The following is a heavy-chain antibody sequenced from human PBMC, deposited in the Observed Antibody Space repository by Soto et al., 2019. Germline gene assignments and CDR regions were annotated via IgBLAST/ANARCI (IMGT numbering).Heavy chain of an antibody. Sequence: EVQLVQSGAEVKKPGESLKISCKGSGYSFTNYWIGWLRQMPGKGLEWMGIIDPGDTDTKYSPSFHGQVTISADKSISTAYLQWSSLKASDTAMYYCARMGLSIGSLDYWGQGNLVSVSS. CDR3: ARMGLSIGSLDY. J-gene: IGHJ4*02. CDR2: IDPGDTDT. CDR1: GYSFTNYW. D-gene: IGHD1-26*01. V-gene: IGHV5-51*01.